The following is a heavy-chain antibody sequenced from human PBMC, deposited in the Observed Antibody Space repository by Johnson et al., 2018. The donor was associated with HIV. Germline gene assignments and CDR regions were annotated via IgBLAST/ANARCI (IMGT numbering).Heavy chain of an antibody. D-gene: IGHD3-22*01. CDR3: ARGVSSGYYSNAFDV. Sequence: VQLVESGGGVVQPGRSLRLSCAASGFTFNNYGMHWVRQAPGRGLEWVSGINWNGGSTGYTDSVKGRFTISRDNAKNSLYLQMNSLRAEDTALYYCARGVSSGYYSNAFDVWGQGTMATVSS. V-gene: IGHV3-20*04. CDR1: GFTFNNYG. CDR2: INWNGGST. J-gene: IGHJ3*01.